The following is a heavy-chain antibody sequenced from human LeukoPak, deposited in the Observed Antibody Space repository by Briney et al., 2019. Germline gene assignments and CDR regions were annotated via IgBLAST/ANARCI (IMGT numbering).Heavy chain of an antibody. Sequence: GGSLRLSCAASGFTVSSNYMSSVRQAPGKVLEWVSAIYSGGSTYYADSVKGRFTISRDNSENTLYLHMNSLRAEDTAVYYCARATFWSGYQRDSWYMDVWGKGTTVTVSS. CDR1: GFTVSSNY. J-gene: IGHJ6*03. CDR2: IYSGGST. D-gene: IGHD3-3*01. CDR3: ARATFWSGYQRDSWYMDV. V-gene: IGHV3-66*02.